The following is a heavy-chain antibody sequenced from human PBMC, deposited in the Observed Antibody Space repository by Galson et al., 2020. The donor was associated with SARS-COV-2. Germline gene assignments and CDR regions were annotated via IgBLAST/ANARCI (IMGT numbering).Heavy chain of an antibody. Sequence: KMSGHTLVKPTQTLTLTCSFSGTSLTVSGVHVGWFRQPPGKPLEWLALIYWADDKHYSPSLQSRLTVTKDTSRNQVVLTMTNVDPADTATYYCAHGRGGCASSSGHDAFDIWGQGTMVTVSS. D-gene: IGHD3-22*01. CDR3: AHGRGGCASSSGHDAFDI. CDR1: GTSLTVSGVH. CDR2: IYWADDK. V-gene: IGHV2-5*02. J-gene: IGHJ3*02.